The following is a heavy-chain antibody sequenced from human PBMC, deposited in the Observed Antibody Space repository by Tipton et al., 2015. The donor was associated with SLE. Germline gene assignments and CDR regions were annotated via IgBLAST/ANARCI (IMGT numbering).Heavy chain of an antibody. CDR3: ARDRQPYFDY. V-gene: IGHV4-38-2*02. CDR1: GYSISSGYY. D-gene: IGHD6-13*01. CDR2: IYYSGST. Sequence: TLSLTCTVSGYSISSGYYWGWIRQPPGKGLEWIGYIYYSGSTNYNPSLKSRVTISVDTSKNQFSLKLSSVTAADTAVYYCARDRQPYFDYWGQGTLVTVSS. J-gene: IGHJ4*02.